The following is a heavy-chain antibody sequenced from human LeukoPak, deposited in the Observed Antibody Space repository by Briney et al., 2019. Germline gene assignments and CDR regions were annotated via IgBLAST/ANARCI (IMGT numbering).Heavy chain of an antibody. CDR1: GFTFRSYS. CDR2: ISSSCSYI. V-gene: IGHV3-21*01. J-gene: IGHJ4*02. CDR3: ARDRLPLGFDY. Sequence: GGSLRLSCAASGFTFRSYSMNWVRQAPGKGLEWVSSISSSCSYIYYADSVKGRFTISRDNAKNSLYLQMNSLRAEDTAVYYCARDRLPLGFDYWGQGTLVTVSS. D-gene: IGHD7-27*01.